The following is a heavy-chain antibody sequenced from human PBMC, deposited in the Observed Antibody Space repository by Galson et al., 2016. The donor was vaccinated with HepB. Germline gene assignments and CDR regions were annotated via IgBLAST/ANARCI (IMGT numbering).Heavy chain of an antibody. CDR2: IKQDGSET. CDR3: GRGDAFDI. Sequence: SLRLSCAASGLTFSDYWMVWVRQVPGKGLQWVASIKQDGSETYYVDSVKGRFTISRDNAKNSLYLQMNSLRADDAAVYYCGRGDAFDIWGQGTVVTVSA. J-gene: IGHJ3*02. V-gene: IGHV3-7*04. CDR1: GLTFSDYW.